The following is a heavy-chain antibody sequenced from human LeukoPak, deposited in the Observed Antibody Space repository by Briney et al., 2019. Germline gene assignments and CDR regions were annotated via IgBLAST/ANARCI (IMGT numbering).Heavy chain of an antibody. CDR3: ARGSRYYYGMDV. CDR1: GYPFTSYY. CDR2: INPSGGST. D-gene: IGHD6-13*01. V-gene: IGHV1-46*01. J-gene: IGHJ6*02. Sequence: ASVKVSCKASGYPFTSYYIHWVRQAPGQGLEWMGVINPSGGSTTYAQKFHGRVTMTRDTSTSTVYMVLSSLRAEDTAVYYCARGSRYYYGMDVWGQGTTVTVSS.